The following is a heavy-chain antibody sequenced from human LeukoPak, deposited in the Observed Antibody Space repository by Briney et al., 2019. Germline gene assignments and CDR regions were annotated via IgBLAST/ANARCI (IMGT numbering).Heavy chain of an antibody. CDR3: ARVATTTNPPQRPFDY. V-gene: IGHV4-38-2*01. D-gene: IGHD5-12*01. Sequence: PETLSLTCAVSGYSISSGYCWGWIRQPPGKGLEWIGSIYHSGSTYYNPSLKSRVTISVDTSKNQFSLKLSSVTAADTAVYYCARVATTTNPPQRPFDYWGQGTLVTVSS. CDR1: GYSISSGYC. CDR2: IYHSGST. J-gene: IGHJ4*02.